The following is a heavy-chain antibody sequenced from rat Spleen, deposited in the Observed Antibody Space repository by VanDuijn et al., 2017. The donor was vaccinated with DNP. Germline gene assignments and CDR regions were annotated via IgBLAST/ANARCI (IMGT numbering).Heavy chain of an antibody. Sequence: EVQLVESGGDLVQPGRSLKLSCVASGFTFSTYWMFWIRQAPGKGLEWVASINPDGGATYYPDSVKGRFTISRDNAKSTLFMQMDSLRSEDTATYYCATRTIAALGAMDAWGQGTSVTVSS. CDR2: INPDGGAT. J-gene: IGHJ4*01. D-gene: IGHD1-2*01. CDR1: GFTFSTYW. V-gene: IGHV5-58*01. CDR3: ATRTIAALGAMDA.